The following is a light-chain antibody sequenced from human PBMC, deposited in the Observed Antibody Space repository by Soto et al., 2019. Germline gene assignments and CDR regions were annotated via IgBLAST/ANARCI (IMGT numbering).Light chain of an antibody. CDR2: GAS. J-gene: IGKJ2*01. CDR1: ESLSTY. CDR3: QSYNDWPFT. V-gene: IGKV3-15*01. Sequence: EIVMTQAPATLSVSPGERVTLSCRASESLSTYLAWYQQKPGQAPRLLIYGASTKATGIPARLSGSGSATDFTLTISSLQSEDFAVYYCQSYNDWPFTFGQGTKRE.